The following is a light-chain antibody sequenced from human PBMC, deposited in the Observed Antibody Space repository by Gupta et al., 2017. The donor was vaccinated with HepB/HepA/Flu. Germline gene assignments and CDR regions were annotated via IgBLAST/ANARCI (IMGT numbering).Light chain of an antibody. V-gene: IGKV3-15*01. CDR3: QQYNNWPWT. CDR2: GAS. J-gene: IGKJ1*01. Sequence: EIVMTQSPATLSVSPGDRATLSCGASQSVSSNFAWYQQKPGQAPRLLFYGASTRATGVPARFSGSGSGTDFTLTISSLQSEDFAVYYCQQYNNWPWTFGQGTKVEIK. CDR1: QSVSSN.